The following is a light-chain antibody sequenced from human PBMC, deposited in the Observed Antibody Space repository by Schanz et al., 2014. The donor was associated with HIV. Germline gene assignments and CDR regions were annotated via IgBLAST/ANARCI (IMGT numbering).Light chain of an antibody. CDR3: QQYNSYSVT. CDR1: QYISSW. Sequence: DIQMTQSPSSLSAFVGDRVTITCRASQYISSWLAWYQQKPGKAPKLLINEASSLQSGVPSRFSGGGSGTEFTLTISSLQPDDFATYYCQQYNSYSVTFGQGTRLEIK. V-gene: IGKV1-5*03. CDR2: EAS. J-gene: IGKJ5*01.